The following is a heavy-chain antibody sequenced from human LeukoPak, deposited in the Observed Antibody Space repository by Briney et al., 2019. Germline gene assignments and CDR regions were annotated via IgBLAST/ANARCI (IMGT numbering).Heavy chain of an antibody. D-gene: IGHD6-19*01. CDR3: ARRIAVADNWFDP. V-gene: IGHV4-31*03. J-gene: IGHJ5*02. CDR2: IYYSGST. Sequence: SQTLSLTCTVSGGSISSGGYYWSWIRQHPGKGLEWIGYIYYSGSTYYNPSLKSRVTISVDTSKNQFSLKLSSVTAADTAVYYCARRIAVADNWFDPWGRGTLVTVSS. CDR1: GGSISSGGYY.